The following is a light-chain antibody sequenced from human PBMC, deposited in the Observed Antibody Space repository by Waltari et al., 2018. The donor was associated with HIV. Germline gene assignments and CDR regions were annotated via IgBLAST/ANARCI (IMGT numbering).Light chain of an antibody. V-gene: IGLV3-21*03. CDR3: QVWDTDTDHWV. Sequence: SYVLTQPPSVSVAPGKTAGITCGGDNIGSKSVHWYQHRPRPAPLLVVYDDIARPSGIPERFAGSASGNSATLTVNSVEAGDEADYYCQVWDTDTDHWVFGGGTRLTVL. J-gene: IGLJ3*02. CDR2: DDI. CDR1: NIGSKS.